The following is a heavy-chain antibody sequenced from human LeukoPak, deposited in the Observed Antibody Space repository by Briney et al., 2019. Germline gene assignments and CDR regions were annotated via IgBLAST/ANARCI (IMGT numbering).Heavy chain of an antibody. V-gene: IGHV4-39*01. D-gene: IGHD6-13*01. CDR2: IYYSGNT. J-gene: IGHJ3*02. CDR3: ARRVSYSSSWDDAFDI. Sequence: SETLSLTCTVSGGSISSSSYYWGWIRQPPGKGLEWIGSIYYSGNTYYNPSLKSRVTISVDTSKNQFSLKLSSVTAADTAVYYCARRVSYSSSWDDAFDIWGQGTMVTVSS. CDR1: GGSISSSSYY.